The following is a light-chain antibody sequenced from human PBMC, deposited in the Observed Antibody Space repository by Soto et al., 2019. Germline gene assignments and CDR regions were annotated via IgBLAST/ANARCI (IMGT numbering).Light chain of an antibody. CDR1: SSDVGSSNF. CDR3: CSFARSSSFYV. V-gene: IGLV2-23*01. J-gene: IGLJ1*01. Sequence: QSVLTQPASVSGSPGQSITISCSGTSSDVGSSNFVSWYQQHPGKAPKLIIFEGDRRPSGVSGRFSGSKSGNTASLTISGLQAEDEADYYCCSFARSSSFYVFRTGTKVTVL. CDR2: EGD.